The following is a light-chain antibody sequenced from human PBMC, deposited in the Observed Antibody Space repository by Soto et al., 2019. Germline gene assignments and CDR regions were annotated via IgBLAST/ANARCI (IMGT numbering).Light chain of an antibody. J-gene: IGKJ1*01. CDR3: QQFGRSPT. CDR2: GAS. Sequence: EIVLTQSPGTLPLSPGERASLSCRASQTVNGNYLAWYQQKPGQAPRLLIYGASSRATGIPDRFSGSGSGTDFTLTISRLEPEDFAVYYCQQFGRSPTFGQGTKVEIK. V-gene: IGKV3-20*01. CDR1: QTVNGNY.